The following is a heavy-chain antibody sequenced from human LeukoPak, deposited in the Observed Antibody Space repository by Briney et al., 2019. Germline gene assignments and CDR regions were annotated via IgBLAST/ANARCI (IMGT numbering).Heavy chain of an antibody. J-gene: IGHJ5*02. D-gene: IGHD1-26*01. Sequence: GASVKVSCKASGYTFINNWMHWVRQAPGQGLEWVGLINPTGTTTLYAQKFQGRVTLTRDMSTSTAYLELRSLRSDDTAVYYCARDMKRSRARWENLGFDPWGQGTLVTVSS. CDR2: INPTGTTT. CDR1: GYTFINNW. V-gene: IGHV1-46*01. CDR3: ARDMKRSRARWENLGFDP.